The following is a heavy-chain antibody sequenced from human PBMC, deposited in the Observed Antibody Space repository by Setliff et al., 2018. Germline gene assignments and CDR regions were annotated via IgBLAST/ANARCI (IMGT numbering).Heavy chain of an antibody. CDR1: GYNFITLG. J-gene: IGHJ1*01. Sequence: ASVKVSCKTSGYNFITLGINWVRQAPGQGLEWVGWISPYSGKTDYAQKFQGRVTMTRDTSTTTVYMELRSLRSDDTAVYYCVRDAGWQYDDYAGVYFPHWGQGTLVTVSS. CDR3: VRDAGWQYDDYAGVYFPH. V-gene: IGHV1-18*01. D-gene: IGHD4-17*01. CDR2: ISPYSGKT.